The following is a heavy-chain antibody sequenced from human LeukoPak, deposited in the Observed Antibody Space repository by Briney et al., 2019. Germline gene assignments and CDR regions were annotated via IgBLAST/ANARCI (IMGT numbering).Heavy chain of an antibody. CDR2: IYYSVST. D-gene: IGHD2-21*02. CDR3: ARQNFVVVTAIRIFDY. Sequence: SETRSLTCAVSGGSFSTYYWSWIRQPPGKGLEWIGYIYYSVSTNYNPSLKSRVTISVDTSKNQFSLKLSSATAADTAVYYCARQNFVVVTAIRIFDYWGQGTLVTVSS. CDR1: GGSFSTYY. V-gene: IGHV4-59*08. J-gene: IGHJ4*02.